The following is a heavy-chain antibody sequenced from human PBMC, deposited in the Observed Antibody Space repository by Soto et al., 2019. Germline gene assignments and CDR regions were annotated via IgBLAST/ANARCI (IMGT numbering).Heavy chain of an antibody. J-gene: IGHJ4*02. D-gene: IGHD1-26*01. Sequence: ASVKVSCKASGNTFTAYYMHWVRQAPGQGLEWMGWINPNSGGTNYAQKFQDWVTMTRDTSISTAYMELSRLRSDDTAIYYCARSGYSGSPSFVSWGQGTLVTVSS. CDR2: INPNSGGT. V-gene: IGHV1-2*04. CDR1: GNTFTAYY. CDR3: ARSGYSGSPSFVS.